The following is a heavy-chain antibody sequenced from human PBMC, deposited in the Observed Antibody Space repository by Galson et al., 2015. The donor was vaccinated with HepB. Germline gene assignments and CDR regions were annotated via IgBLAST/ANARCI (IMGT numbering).Heavy chain of an antibody. Sequence: SVKVSCKASGYTFTGYYMHWVRQAPGQGLEWLGWINPNSGGTNYAQKFQGRVTMTRDTSISTAYMEVSRLTSDDTAVYYCARVGVAQDEIYDYWGQGTLVTVSS. CDR2: INPNSGGT. J-gene: IGHJ4*02. CDR1: GYTFTGYY. D-gene: IGHD2/OR15-2a*01. V-gene: IGHV1-2*02. CDR3: ARVGVAQDEIYDY.